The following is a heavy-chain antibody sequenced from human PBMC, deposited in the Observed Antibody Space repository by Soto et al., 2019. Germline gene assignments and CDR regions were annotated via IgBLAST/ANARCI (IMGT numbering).Heavy chain of an antibody. CDR3: ARGAVVNFDS. CDR2: IYHSGST. V-gene: IGHV4-30-2*01. D-gene: IGHD3-22*01. CDR1: GGSISSGGSS. J-gene: IGHJ4*02. Sequence: QLQLQESGSGLVKPSQTLSLTCAVSGGSISSGGSSWTWIRQPPGKGLEWIGYIYHSGSTYYNPSLKSRVTISVDRSKNQFSLKLTSVTAADTAVYYGARGAVVNFDSWGQGTLVTVSS.